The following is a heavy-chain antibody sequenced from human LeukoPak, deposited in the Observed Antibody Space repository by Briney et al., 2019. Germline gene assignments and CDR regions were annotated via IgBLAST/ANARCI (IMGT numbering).Heavy chain of an antibody. CDR1: GLTFGDYW. V-gene: IGHV3-7*05. J-gene: IGHJ3*02. CDR3: ATYWRYFDWLLLDT. CDR2: IKQDGSET. D-gene: IGHD3-9*01. Sequence: GGSLRLSCEASGLTFGDYWMTWVRQAPGKGSECVANIKQDGSETHYVDSVKGRFTIFRDNAKNSLSLQMDSLRVEDTAMYYCATYWRYFDWLLLDTWGLGTMVTVSS.